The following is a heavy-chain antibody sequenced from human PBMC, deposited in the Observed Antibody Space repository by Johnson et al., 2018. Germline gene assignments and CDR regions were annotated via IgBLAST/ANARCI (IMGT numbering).Heavy chain of an antibody. V-gene: IGHV3-30*03. CDR1: GFTFSSYG. CDR2: ISYDGSNK. Sequence: QVQLVQSGGGVVQPGRSLRLSCAASGFTFSSYGMHWVRQAPGKGLEWVAVISYDGSNKYYADSVKGRFTISRDNSKNTLYLQMNSLRAEATAVYYCARPAYYSGSYLAFDIWGQGTMVTVSS. D-gene: IGHD1-26*01. J-gene: IGHJ3*02. CDR3: ARPAYYSGSYLAFDI.